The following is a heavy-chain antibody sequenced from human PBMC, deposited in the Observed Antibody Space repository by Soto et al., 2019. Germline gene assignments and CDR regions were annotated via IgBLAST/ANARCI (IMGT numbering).Heavy chain of an antibody. CDR2: ISGSGGST. D-gene: IGHD3-10*01. V-gene: IGHV3-23*01. CDR1: GVTFSIFA. J-gene: IGHJ4*02. Sequence: GGSLRLSCAASGVTFSIFAMRWVRQSPGKGLEWVSTISGSGGSTYYADAVKGRFTISRDNSMGTLYLQMKSLRVEDTAIYYCAKEVSRGSPVAPGYWGQGALVTGSS. CDR3: AKEVSRGSPVAPGY.